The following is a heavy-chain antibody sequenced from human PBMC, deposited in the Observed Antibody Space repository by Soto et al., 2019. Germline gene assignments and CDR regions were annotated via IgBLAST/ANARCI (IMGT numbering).Heavy chain of an antibody. V-gene: IGHV1-18*04. CDR3: ARDHLDLRFLEWYYGMDV. CDR2: ISAYNGNT. J-gene: IGHJ6*02. CDR1: GYTFTSYG. Sequence: RASVKVSCKASGYTFTSYGISWVRQAPGQGLEWMGWISAYNGNTNYAQKLQGRVTMTTDTSTSTAYMELRSLRSDDTAVYYCARDHLDLRFLEWYYGMDVWGQGTTVTVSS. D-gene: IGHD3-3*01.